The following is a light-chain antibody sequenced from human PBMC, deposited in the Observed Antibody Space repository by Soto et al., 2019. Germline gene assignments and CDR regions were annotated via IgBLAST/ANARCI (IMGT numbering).Light chain of an antibody. CDR3: HQTYSTPQT. J-gene: IGKJ1*01. Sequence: DIQMTQSPSSLSASVGDRDTITCQASQDISNNLNWYQQKPGKAPRLLIYDASTLQTGVPSRFSGSGSGTDFTLTITSLQPEDFGTYYCHQTYSTPQTFGQGTKVDI. V-gene: IGKV1-39*01. CDR2: DAS. CDR1: QDISNN.